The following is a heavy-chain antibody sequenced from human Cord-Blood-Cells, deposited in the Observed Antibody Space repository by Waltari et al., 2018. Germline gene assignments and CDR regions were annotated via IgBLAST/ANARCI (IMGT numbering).Heavy chain of an antibody. J-gene: IGHJ3*02. Sequence: VQLVESGRGFVKPGGSLRLSCAASVFIFCSHWMHWFRQPPGKGLVWVSRINRDGSSTSYADSVKGRFTISRDNAKNTLYLQMNSLRAEDTAVYYCARDYGDAFDIWGQGTMVTVSS. D-gene: IGHD4-17*01. CDR3: ARDYGDAFDI. V-gene: IGHV3-74*01. CDR2: INRDGSST. CDR1: VFIFCSHW.